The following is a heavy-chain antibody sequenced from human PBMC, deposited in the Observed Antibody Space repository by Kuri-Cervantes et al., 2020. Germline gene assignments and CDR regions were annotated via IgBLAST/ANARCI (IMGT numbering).Heavy chain of an antibody. V-gene: IGHV1-18*01. CDR3: ANSRSHTTMTT. CDR2: INAYNGNT. J-gene: IGHJ5*02. D-gene: IGHD5-18*01. CDR1: GYTFTSYG. Sequence: ASVKVSCKASGYTFTSYGISWVRQAPGQGLEWMGWINAYNGNTNYAQKLQGRVTMTTDTSTSTAYMELRSLRSDDTAVYYCANSRSHTTMTTWGQGTLVTVSS.